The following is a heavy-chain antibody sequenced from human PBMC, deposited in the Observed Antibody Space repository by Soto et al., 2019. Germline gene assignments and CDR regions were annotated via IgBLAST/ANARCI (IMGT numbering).Heavy chain of an antibody. CDR1: GGSISSGDYY. V-gene: IGHV4-30-4*01. J-gene: IGHJ4*02. CDR3: ARVEYYYDGSGYYYVYYFDY. D-gene: IGHD3-22*01. CDR2: IYYSGST. Sequence: QVQLQESGPGLVKPSQTLSLTCTVSGGSISSGDYYWSWIRQPPGKGLEWIGYIYYSGSTYYNPSLKSRVTRSVDTSKSQFSLKLSSVTAADTAVYYCARVEYYYDGSGYYYVYYFDYWGQGTLVTVSS.